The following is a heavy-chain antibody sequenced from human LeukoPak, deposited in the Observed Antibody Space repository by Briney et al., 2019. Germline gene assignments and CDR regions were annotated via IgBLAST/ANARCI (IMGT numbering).Heavy chain of an antibody. CDR3: AREPLYNNGWQRHFDS. CDR1: GFTFSSYA. V-gene: IGHV3-30-3*01. J-gene: IGHJ4*02. CDR2: ISYDGSNK. Sequence: PGRSLRLSCAASGFTFSSYAVNWVRQAPGKGLEWVAVISYDGSNKYYADSVKGRFTISRDNSKNTLYLQMNSLRAEDTAVYYCAREPLYNNGWQRHFDSWGQGTLVTVSS. D-gene: IGHD6-19*01.